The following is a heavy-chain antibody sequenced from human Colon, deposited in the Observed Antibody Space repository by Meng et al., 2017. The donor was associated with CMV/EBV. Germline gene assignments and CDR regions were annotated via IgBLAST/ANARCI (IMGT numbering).Heavy chain of an antibody. V-gene: IGHV4-38-2*02. J-gene: IGHJ4*02. CDR2: IYHTGTT. Sequence: SETLSLTCNVSGYSISSGFYWAWIRQPPGKGLEWIAQIYHTGTTLYNPSLKTRVTMSVDTSKNQFSLTLTAVTAADTAVYYCSRQARDWGPGTLATVSS. CDR3: SRQARD. CDR1: GYSISSGFY.